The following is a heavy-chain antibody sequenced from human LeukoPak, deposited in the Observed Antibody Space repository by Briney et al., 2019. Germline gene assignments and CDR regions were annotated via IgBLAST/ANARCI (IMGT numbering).Heavy chain of an antibody. D-gene: IGHD3-22*01. Sequence: GRSLRLSCAASGFTFSSYAMHWVRQAPGKGLEWVAVISYDGSNKYYADSVKGRFTISRDNSKNTLYLQMNSLRAEDTAAYYCASHDSSGYPGDYWGQGTLVTVSS. V-gene: IGHV3-30-3*01. J-gene: IGHJ4*02. CDR1: GFTFSSYA. CDR3: ASHDSSGYPGDY. CDR2: ISYDGSNK.